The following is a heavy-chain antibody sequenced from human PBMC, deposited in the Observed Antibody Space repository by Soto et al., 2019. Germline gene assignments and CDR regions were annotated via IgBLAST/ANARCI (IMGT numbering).Heavy chain of an antibody. CDR2: IYHSGST. CDR1: EFTLTNYW. CDR3: ARGKWFGDFNLDY. D-gene: IGHD3-10*01. V-gene: IGHV4-59*01. J-gene: IGHJ4*02. Sequence: GSLRLSCAASEFTLTNYWMTWVRQAPGKGLECIGYIYHSGSTNYNPSLKSRVTMSVDNSKRHFSLKLSSVTAADTAVYYCARGKWFGDFNLDYWGQGTLVT.